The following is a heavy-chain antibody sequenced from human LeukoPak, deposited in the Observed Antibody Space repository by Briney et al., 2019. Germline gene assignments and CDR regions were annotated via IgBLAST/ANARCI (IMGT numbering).Heavy chain of an antibody. V-gene: IGHV4-59*01. Sequence: SETLSLTCTVSGGSISSYYWSWIRQPPGKGLEGIGYIYYSGSTNYNPSLKSRVTISVDTSKNQFSLKLSSVTAADTAVYYCARALYYYDSSGQPYYYGMDVWGQGTTVTVPS. J-gene: IGHJ6*02. CDR1: GGSISSYY. CDR2: IYYSGST. CDR3: ARALYYYDSSGQPYYYGMDV. D-gene: IGHD3-22*01.